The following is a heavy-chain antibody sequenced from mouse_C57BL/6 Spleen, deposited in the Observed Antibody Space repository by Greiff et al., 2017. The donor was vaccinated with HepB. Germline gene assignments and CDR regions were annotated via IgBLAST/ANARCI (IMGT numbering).Heavy chain of an antibody. CDR1: GYTFTSYW. CDR3: ARRGIYYAGY. J-gene: IGHJ2*01. Sequence: QVQLQQPGAELVRPGSSVKLSCKASGYTFTSYWMDWVKQRPGQGLEWIGNIYPSDSETHYNQKFKDKATLTVDKSSSTAYMQLSSLTSEDSAVYYCARRGIYYAGYWGQGTTLTVSS. V-gene: IGHV1-61*01. D-gene: IGHD1-1*01. CDR2: IYPSDSET.